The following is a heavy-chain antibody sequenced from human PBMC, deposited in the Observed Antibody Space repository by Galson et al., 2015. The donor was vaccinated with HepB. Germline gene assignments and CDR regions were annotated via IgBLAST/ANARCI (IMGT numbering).Heavy chain of an antibody. Sequence: SLRLSCAASGFTFSSYGMHWVRQAPGKGLEWVAVIWYDGSNKYYADSVKGRFTISRDNSKNTLYLQMNSLRAEDTAVYYCARDEPLGYCSSTSCPKGDPFDYWGQGTLVTVSS. CDR2: IWYDGSNK. V-gene: IGHV3-33*01. CDR3: ARDEPLGYCSSTSCPKGDPFDY. CDR1: GFTFSSYG. J-gene: IGHJ4*02. D-gene: IGHD2-2*01.